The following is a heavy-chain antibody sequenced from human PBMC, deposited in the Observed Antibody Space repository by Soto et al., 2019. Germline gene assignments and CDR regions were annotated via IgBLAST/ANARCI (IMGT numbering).Heavy chain of an antibody. CDR2: IKQDGSEK. Sequence: ESGGGLVQPGGSLRLSCAASGFTFSSYWMSWVRQAPGKGLEWVANIKQDGSEKYYVDSVKGRFTISRDNAKNSLYLQMNSLRAEDTAVYYCARGFITMVRGVINYWGQGTLVTVSS. D-gene: IGHD3-10*01. CDR1: GFTFSSYW. J-gene: IGHJ4*02. V-gene: IGHV3-7*04. CDR3: ARGFITMVRGVINY.